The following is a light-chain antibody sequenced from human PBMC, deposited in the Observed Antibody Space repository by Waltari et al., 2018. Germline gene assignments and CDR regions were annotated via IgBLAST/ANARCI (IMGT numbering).Light chain of an antibody. CDR1: GPNIGRNY. V-gene: IGLV1-47*01. CDR3: AAWDETLNTFL. Sequence: QSVLTQPPSASGAPGQPITISCSGGGPNIGRNYVYWYQQFPGRAPRLIIHNNDQRPSGVPDRFSGSKSGISGSLAISGLRSDDEADYYCAAWDETLNTFLFGTGTKVAAL. J-gene: IGLJ1*01. CDR2: NND.